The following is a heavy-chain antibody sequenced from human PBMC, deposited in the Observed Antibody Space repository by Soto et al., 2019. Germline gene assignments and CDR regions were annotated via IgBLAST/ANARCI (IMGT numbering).Heavy chain of an antibody. V-gene: IGHV3-9*01. Sequence: GGSLRLSCAASGFTFDDYAMHWVRQAPGKGLEWVSGISWNSGSIGYADSVKGRFTISRDNAKNSLYLQMNSLRAEDTALYYCAKDIMKAEYSSFRSPPSDYYYYMDVWGKGTTVTVSS. CDR1: GFTFDDYA. D-gene: IGHD6-6*01. J-gene: IGHJ6*03. CDR2: ISWNSGSI. CDR3: AKDIMKAEYSSFRSPPSDYYYYMDV.